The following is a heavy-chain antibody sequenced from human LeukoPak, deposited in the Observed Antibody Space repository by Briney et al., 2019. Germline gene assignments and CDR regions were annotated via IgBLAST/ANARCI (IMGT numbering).Heavy chain of an antibody. CDR2: ISAYNGNT. J-gene: IGHJ5*02. Sequence: GASVKVSCKASGYTFTSYGISWVRQAPGQGLEWMGWISAYNGNTNYAQKLQGRVTMTTDTSTSTAYMELRSLRSDDTAVYYCARASLRRGVPAANWFDPWGQGTLVTVSS. D-gene: IGHD2-2*01. V-gene: IGHV1-18*01. CDR1: GYTFTSYG. CDR3: ARASLRRGVPAANWFDP.